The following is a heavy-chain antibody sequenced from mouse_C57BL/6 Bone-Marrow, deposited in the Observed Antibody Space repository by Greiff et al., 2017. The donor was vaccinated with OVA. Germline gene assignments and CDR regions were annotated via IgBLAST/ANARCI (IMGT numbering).Heavy chain of an antibody. Sequence: SGPELVKPGASVKISCKASGYSFTDYNMNWVKQSNGKSLEWIGVINPNYGTTSYNQKFKGKATLTVDQSSSTAYMQLNSLTSEDSAVFDCASYYYGSSRWYFDVWGTGTTVTVSS. CDR2: INPNYGTT. CDR1: GYSFTDYN. D-gene: IGHD1-1*01. J-gene: IGHJ1*03. CDR3: ASYYYGSSRWYFDV. V-gene: IGHV1-39*01.